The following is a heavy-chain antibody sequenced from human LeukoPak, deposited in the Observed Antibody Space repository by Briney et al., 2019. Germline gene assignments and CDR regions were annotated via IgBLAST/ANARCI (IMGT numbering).Heavy chain of an antibody. Sequence: SETVSLTCGVSGGSITTTNWWSWVRQPPGKGLEWIGEVHLSGATNYNPSLESRVSMSIDKSKNHLSLEVTSVTAADTAIYYCTRESGAFSPFGFWGQGTLLTVSS. CDR1: GGSITTTNW. V-gene: IGHV4-4*02. D-gene: IGHD1-26*01. CDR3: TRESGAFSPFGF. CDR2: VHLSGAT. J-gene: IGHJ4*02.